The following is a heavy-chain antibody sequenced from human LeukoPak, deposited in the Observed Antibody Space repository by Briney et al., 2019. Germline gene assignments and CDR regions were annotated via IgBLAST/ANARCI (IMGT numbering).Heavy chain of an antibody. CDR1: DYSISSGHY. CDR2: IYHSGST. D-gene: IGHD1-26*01. J-gene: IGHJ4*02. Sequence: SETLSLTCAVSDYSISSGHYWGWIRPPPGKGLEWIGSIYHSGSTYYNPSLKRRFTISVDTSKNQFSLKLRSVTAADTAVYYCGRDLEGDTSGMGYWGQGTLVTVSS. CDR3: GRDLEGDTSGMGY. V-gene: IGHV4-38-2*02.